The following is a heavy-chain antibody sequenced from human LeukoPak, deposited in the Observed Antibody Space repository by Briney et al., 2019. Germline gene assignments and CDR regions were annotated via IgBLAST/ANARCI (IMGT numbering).Heavy chain of an antibody. Sequence: PSETLSLTCTVSGGSISSYYWSWIRQPPGKGLEWIGYVYYSGSTNYNPSLKSRVTISVDTSKNQFSLKLSSVTAADTAVYYCARSPAWREAAMWPRFQYYYYGMDVWGQGTTVTVSS. V-gene: IGHV4-59*12. CDR3: ARSPAWREAAMWPRFQYYYYGMDV. J-gene: IGHJ6*02. CDR1: GGSISSYY. D-gene: IGHD2-2*01. CDR2: VYYSGST.